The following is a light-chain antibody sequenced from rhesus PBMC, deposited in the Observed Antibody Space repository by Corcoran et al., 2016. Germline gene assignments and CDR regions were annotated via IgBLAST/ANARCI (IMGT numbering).Light chain of an antibody. J-gene: IGKJ3*01. Sequence: DIVMTQTPLSLPVTPGEPASISCRSSQSLLHSNGNTYLYWYMQKPGQPPRLLIYSVSNRFSGVPDRFSGSGAGTDFTLKISRVEAEDVGVYYFMQALQNPFTFGPGTKLDIK. CDR1: QSLLHSNGNTY. CDR2: SVS. V-gene: IGKV2-73*01. CDR3: MQALQNPFT.